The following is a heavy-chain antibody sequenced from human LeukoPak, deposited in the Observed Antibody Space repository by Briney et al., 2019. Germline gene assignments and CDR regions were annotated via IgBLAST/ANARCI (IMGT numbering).Heavy chain of an antibody. V-gene: IGHV3-30*18. D-gene: IGHD6-13*01. Sequence: GGSLRLSCAASGFTFSSYGMPWVRQAPGKGLEWVAVISYDGSNKYYADSVKGRFTISRDNSKNTLYLQMNSLRAEDTAVYYCAKGAQYSSSWYPFDYWGQGTLVTVSS. CDR1: GFTFSSYG. CDR2: ISYDGSNK. CDR3: AKGAQYSSSWYPFDY. J-gene: IGHJ4*02.